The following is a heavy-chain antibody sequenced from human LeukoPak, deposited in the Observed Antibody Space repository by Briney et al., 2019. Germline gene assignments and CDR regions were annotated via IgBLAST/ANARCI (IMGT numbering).Heavy chain of an antibody. Sequence: PGGSLRLSCAASGFTFSSYAMHWVRQAPGKGLEWVAVISHDGSNKYYADSVKGRFTISRDNSENTLYLQMNSLRAEDTAVYYCARDKGGDGYNYDWGQGTLVTVSS. D-gene: IGHD5-24*01. CDR1: GFTFSSYA. J-gene: IGHJ4*02. V-gene: IGHV3-30-3*01. CDR2: ISHDGSNK. CDR3: ARDKGGDGYNYD.